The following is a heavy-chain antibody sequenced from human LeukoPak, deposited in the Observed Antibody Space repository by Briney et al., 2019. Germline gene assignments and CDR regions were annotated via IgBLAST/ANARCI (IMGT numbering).Heavy chain of an antibody. CDR3: ARELNGYGYYFFDY. V-gene: IGHV3-48*04. D-gene: IGHD3-16*01. J-gene: IGHJ4*02. CDR2: ISSSTNTI. Sequence: GGSLRLSCEVSGFPFTLYNMNWVRQAPGKGLEWLSYISSSTNTIYYADSVKGRFTIPRDNAKNSLYLQMNGLGAEDTAVYYCARELNGYGYYFFDYWGPGTLVTVSS. CDR1: GFPFTLYN.